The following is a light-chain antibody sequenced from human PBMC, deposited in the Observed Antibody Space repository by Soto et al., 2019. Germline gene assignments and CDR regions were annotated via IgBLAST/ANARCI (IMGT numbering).Light chain of an antibody. CDR1: SSNIGAGYD. CDR3: QSMEV. V-gene: IGLV1-40*01. J-gene: IGLJ2*01. Sequence: SVLTQPPSVSGAPGQRVTISCTGSSSNIGAGYDVHWYQQLPGTAPKLLIYGNSNRPSGVPDRFSGSKSGTSASLAITGLQAEDEADYYCQSMEVFGGGTKVTVL. CDR2: GNS.